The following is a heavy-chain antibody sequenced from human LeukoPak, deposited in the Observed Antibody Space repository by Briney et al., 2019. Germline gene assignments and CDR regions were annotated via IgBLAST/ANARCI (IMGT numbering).Heavy chain of an antibody. J-gene: IGHJ3*02. CDR3: ARDCGGDCYHPAAFDI. CDR2: ISGSGGST. D-gene: IGHD2-21*01. CDR1: GFTFSSYA. Sequence: HPGGSLRLSCAASGFTFSSYAMSWVRQAPGKGLEWVSAISGSGGSTYYADSVKGRFTISRDNSKNTLYLQMNSLRAEDTAVYYCARDCGGDCYHPAAFDIWGQGTMVTVSS. V-gene: IGHV3-23*01.